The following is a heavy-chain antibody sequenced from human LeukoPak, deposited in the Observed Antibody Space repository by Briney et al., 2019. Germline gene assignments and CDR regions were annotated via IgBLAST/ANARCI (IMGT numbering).Heavy chain of an antibody. J-gene: IGHJ4*02. CDR2: IYPGDSDT. CDR3: ARHPAVGATSGISDY. CDR1: GYSFTSYW. D-gene: IGHD1-26*01. Sequence: GESLKISCKGSGYSFTSYWIGWVRQMPGKGLEWMGIIYPGDSDTRYSPSFQGQVTISADKSISTAYLQWSSLKASDTAMYYCARHPAVGATSGISDYWGQGTLVTVSS. V-gene: IGHV5-51*01.